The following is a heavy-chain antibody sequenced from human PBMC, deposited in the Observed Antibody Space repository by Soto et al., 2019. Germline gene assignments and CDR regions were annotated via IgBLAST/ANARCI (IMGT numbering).Heavy chain of an antibody. Sequence: GGSLRLSCAASGFTFSSYAMHWVRQAPGKGLEWVALISEDGTNQYYPDSVKGRFTISRDNSKNMLYLQMSSLRSQDTAIYYCARSADEEMAIPYYWGQGTLVTVSS. J-gene: IGHJ4*02. CDR1: GFTFSSYA. CDR3: ARSADEEMAIPYY. D-gene: IGHD2-2*02. V-gene: IGHV3-30*04. CDR2: ISEDGTNQ.